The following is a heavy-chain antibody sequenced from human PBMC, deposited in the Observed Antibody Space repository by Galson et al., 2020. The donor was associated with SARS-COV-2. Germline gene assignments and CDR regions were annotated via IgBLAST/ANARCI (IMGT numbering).Heavy chain of an antibody. CDR1: GGSISSSSYY. Sequence: SETLSLTCTVSGGSISSSSYYWGWIRQPPGKGLEWIGSIYYSGSTYYNPSLKSRVTISVDTSKNQFSLKLSPVTAADTAVYYCARVGPGGDPGVYYYYYMDVWGKGTTVTVSS. V-gene: IGHV4-39*07. CDR2: IYYSGST. J-gene: IGHJ6*03. CDR3: ARVGPGGDPGVYYYYYMDV. D-gene: IGHD4-17*01.